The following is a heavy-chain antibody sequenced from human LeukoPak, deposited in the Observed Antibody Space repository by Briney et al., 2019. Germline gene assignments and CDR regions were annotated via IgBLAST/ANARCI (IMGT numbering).Heavy chain of an antibody. CDR1: GFTFSSYA. J-gene: IGHJ4*02. V-gene: IGHV3-23*01. D-gene: IGHD3-22*01. CDR3: AKVSLYYYDSSGYPSPDY. Sequence: PGGSLRLSCIASGFTFSSYAMSWVRQAPGKGLEWVSAISGSAGNTYYADSVKGRFTISRDNSKNTLYLQVNSLRVGDTAVYYCAKVSLYYYDSSGYPSPDYWGQGTLVTVSS. CDR2: ISGSAGNT.